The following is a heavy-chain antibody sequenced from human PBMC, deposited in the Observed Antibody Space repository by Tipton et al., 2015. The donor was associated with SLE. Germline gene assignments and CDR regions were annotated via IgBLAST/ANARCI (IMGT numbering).Heavy chain of an antibody. V-gene: IGHV4-61*05. J-gene: IGHJ4*02. D-gene: IGHD2-21*02. CDR2: INHSGST. Sequence: TLSLTCTVSGGSIISSSHYWSWIRQPPGKGLEWIGEINHSGSTNYNPSLNSRVTMSIDTSKNQFSLKLTSVTAADTAVYYCARQLGWGDPFAFDYWGQGTLVTVSP. CDR3: ARQLGWGDPFAFDY. CDR1: GGSIISSSHY.